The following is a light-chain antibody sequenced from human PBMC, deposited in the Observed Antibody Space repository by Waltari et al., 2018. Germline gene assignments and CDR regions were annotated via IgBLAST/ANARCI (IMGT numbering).Light chain of an antibody. CDR3: SSYTTTNSWV. J-gene: IGLJ3*02. CDR2: EVS. Sequence: QSALTQPASVSGSPGQSITISCTGTRSDVGTFNYVSWYQQHPGKAPKLMIYEVSNRPSGVSNRFSGSKSGNTASLTISGLQAEDEADYYCSSYTTTNSWVFGGGTKLTVL. CDR1: RSDVGTFNY. V-gene: IGLV2-14*01.